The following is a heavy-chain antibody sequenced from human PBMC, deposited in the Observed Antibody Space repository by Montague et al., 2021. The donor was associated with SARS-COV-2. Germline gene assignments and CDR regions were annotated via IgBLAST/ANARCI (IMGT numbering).Heavy chain of an antibody. Sequence: CAISGDSVASDSAAWNWIRQSPSRGLEWLGRTYYRSKWYNDYAVSVKSRITINPDTSKNQFSLQLNSVTPEDTAVYYCARGGSWLYYFDYWGQGTLVTVSS. J-gene: IGHJ4*02. CDR1: GDSVASDSAA. CDR2: TYYRSKWYN. CDR3: ARGGSWLYYFDY. D-gene: IGHD6-13*01. V-gene: IGHV6-1*01.